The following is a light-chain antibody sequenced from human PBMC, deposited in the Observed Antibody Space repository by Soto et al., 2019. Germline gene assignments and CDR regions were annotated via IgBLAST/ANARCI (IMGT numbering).Light chain of an antibody. J-gene: IGKJ5*01. CDR1: QRINIY. Sequence: DIRMTQSPSSLSTSVGDRVTITCRASQRINIYLNWYRQKPGKAPELLIYSASNLQSGAPSRFSGSGSGTDFTLTISSLQPEDFATYYCQQSFSTPTFGQGTRLEIK. CDR3: QQSFSTPT. CDR2: SAS. V-gene: IGKV1-39*01.